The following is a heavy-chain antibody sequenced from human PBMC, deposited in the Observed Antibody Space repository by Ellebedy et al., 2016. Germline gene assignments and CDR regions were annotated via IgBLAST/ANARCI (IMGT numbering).Heavy chain of an antibody. V-gene: IGHV4-4*02. CDR2: IYHSGST. D-gene: IGHD3-16*02. CDR1: GFTFSSYW. CDR3: ARRRYGFRSWWFDP. Sequence: GSLRLSCAASGFTFSSYWMHWVRQPPGKGLEWIGEIYHSGSTNYNPSLKSRVTISVDKSKNQFSLKLSSVTAADTAVYYCARRRYGFRSWWFDPWGQGTLVTVSS. J-gene: IGHJ5*02.